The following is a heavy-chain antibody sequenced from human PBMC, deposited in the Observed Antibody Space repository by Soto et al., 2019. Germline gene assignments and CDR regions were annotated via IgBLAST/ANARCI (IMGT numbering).Heavy chain of an antibody. D-gene: IGHD3-22*01. V-gene: IGHV2-70*11. CDR3: ARTGTMIAPNAFDI. CDR1: GFSLSTSGMC. Sequence: SGPTLVNPTQTLTLTCTFSGFSLSTSGMCVSWIRQPPGKALEWLARIDWDDDKYYSTSLKTRLTISKDTSKNQVVLTMTNMDPVDTATYYCARTGTMIAPNAFDIWGQGTMVTVSS. CDR2: IDWDDDK. J-gene: IGHJ3*02.